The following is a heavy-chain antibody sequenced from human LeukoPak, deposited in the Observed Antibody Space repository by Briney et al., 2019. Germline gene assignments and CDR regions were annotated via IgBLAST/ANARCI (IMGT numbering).Heavy chain of an antibody. V-gene: IGHV3-30*02. CDR3: AKGYYDSSGYLDY. CDR2: IRYDGSNK. Sequence: PGGSLRLSCAASGFTFSSYWMSWVRQAPGKGLEWVAFIRYDGSNKYYADSVKGRFTISRDNSKNTLYLQMNSLRAEDTAVYYCAKGYYDSSGYLDYWGQGTLVTVSS. J-gene: IGHJ4*02. D-gene: IGHD3-22*01. CDR1: GFTFSSYW.